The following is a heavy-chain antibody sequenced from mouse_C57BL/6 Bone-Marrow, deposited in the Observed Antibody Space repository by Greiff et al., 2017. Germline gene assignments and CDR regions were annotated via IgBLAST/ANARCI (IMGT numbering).Heavy chain of an antibody. V-gene: IGHV8-8*01. CDR2: IWWDVDM. CDR3: VRMGGCLYLDY. J-gene: IGHJ2*01. Sequence: QVTLKESGPGLLQPSQTPSLTCSFSGFSLSTFGLGVGWIRQPSGTGLECLAHIWWDVDMYYNPALKSRSTISKDTTKIQVFLKIAKVDTADTDTYYCVRMGGCLYLDYWGQGTTLTVSS. CDR1: GFSLSTFGLG.